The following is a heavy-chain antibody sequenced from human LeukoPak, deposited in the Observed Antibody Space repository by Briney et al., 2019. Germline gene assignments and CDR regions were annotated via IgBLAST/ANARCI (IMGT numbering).Heavy chain of an antibody. J-gene: IGHJ3*02. V-gene: IGHV4-61*02. Sequence: SQTLSLTCTVSGGSISSGSYYWRWIRQPAGKGLEWIGRIYTSGSTNYNPSLKSRVTISVDTSKNQFSLKLCSVTAADTAVYYCARAYYDFWSGSASAFDIWGQGTMVTVSS. D-gene: IGHD3-3*01. CDR3: ARAYYDFWSGSASAFDI. CDR2: IYTSGST. CDR1: GGSISSGSYY.